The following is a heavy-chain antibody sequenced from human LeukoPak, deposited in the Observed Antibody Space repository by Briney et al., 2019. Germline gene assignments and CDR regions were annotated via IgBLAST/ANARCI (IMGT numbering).Heavy chain of an antibody. J-gene: IGHJ4*02. CDR1: GFTFSISW. Sequence: PGGSLTLSCAASGFTFSISWMHWVRQAQGKGLAWVSHINSDGRSTDYADSVRGRFTISRDNAKNTLYLQMNSLRAEDTAVYFCARRGSWGEPRPFDYWGQGSLVTVSS. CDR3: ARRGSWGEPRPFDY. CDR2: INSDGRST. V-gene: IGHV3-74*01. D-gene: IGHD3-16*01.